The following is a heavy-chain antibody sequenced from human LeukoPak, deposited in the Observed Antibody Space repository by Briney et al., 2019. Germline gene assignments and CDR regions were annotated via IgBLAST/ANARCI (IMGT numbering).Heavy chain of an antibody. J-gene: IGHJ6*02. D-gene: IGHD3-22*01. CDR2: IYSGGST. CDR3: ATYYYDSSGYTQGSMDV. Sequence: GGFLRLSCAASGFSVSSNYMSWVRQAPGKGLEWVSVIYSGGSTYYADSVKGRFTISRDNSKNTLYLQMNSLRAEDTAVYYCATYYYDSSGYTQGSMDVWGQGTTVTVSS. CDR1: GFSVSSNY. V-gene: IGHV3-53*01.